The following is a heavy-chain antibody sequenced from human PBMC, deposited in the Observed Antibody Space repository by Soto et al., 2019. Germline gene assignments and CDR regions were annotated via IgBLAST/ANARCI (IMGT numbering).Heavy chain of an antibody. J-gene: IGHJ4*02. Sequence: QVQLVESGGGVVQPGRSLRLSCAASGFTFSSYGMHWVRQAPGRGLEWVAVIWYDGSNKYYADSVKGRFTISRDNSKNTLYLQMNSLRAEDTAVYYCAREDSSSSWGIDYWGQGTLVTVSS. CDR3: AREDSSSSWGIDY. V-gene: IGHV3-33*01. CDR1: GFTFSSYG. CDR2: IWYDGSNK. D-gene: IGHD6-13*01.